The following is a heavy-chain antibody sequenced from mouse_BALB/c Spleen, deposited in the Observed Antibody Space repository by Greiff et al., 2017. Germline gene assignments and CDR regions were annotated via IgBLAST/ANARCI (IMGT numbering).Heavy chain of an antibody. D-gene: IGHD1-1*01. CDR2: ISSGGST. CDR1: GFTFSSYA. Sequence: EVKVEESGGGLVKPGGSLKLSCAASGFTFSSYAMSWVRQTPEKRLEWVASISSGGSTYYPDSVKGRFTISRDNARNILYLQMSSLRSEDTAMYYCARGGGSVVAPFDYWGQGTTLTVSS. V-gene: IGHV5-6-5*01. CDR3: ARGGGSVVAPFDY. J-gene: IGHJ2*01.